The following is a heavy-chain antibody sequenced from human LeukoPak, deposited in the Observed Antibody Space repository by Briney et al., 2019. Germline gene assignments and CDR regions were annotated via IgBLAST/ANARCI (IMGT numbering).Heavy chain of an antibody. J-gene: IGHJ4*02. CDR2: ISGSGGSR. CDR3: AKSGAIIAAADY. V-gene: IGHV3-23*01. D-gene: IGHD6-13*01. Sequence: PGGSLRLSCAASGFTFTNYAMSWVRQAHGKGLEWVSSISGSGGSRDYADSVKGRFTISRDSSENTLYLQMNSLTAEDTAVYYCAKSGAIIAAADYWGQGTLVTVSS. CDR1: GFTFTNYA.